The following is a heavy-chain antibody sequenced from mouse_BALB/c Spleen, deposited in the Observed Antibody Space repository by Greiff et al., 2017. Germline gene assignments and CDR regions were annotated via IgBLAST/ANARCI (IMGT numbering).Heavy chain of an antibody. J-gene: IGHJ4*01. CDR2: INPYNDGT. D-gene: IGHD2-1*01. Sequence: EVQRVESGPELVKPGASVKMSCKASGYTFTSYVMHWVKQKPGQGLEWIGYINPYNDGTKYNEKFKGKATLTSDKSSSTAYMELSSLTSEDSAVYYCARERRGNYYPMDYWGQGTSVTVSS. CDR3: ARERRGNYYPMDY. V-gene: IGHV1-14*01. CDR1: GYTFTSYV.